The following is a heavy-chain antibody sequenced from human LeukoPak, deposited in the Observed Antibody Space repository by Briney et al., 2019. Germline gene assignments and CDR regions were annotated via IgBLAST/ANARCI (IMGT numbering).Heavy chain of an antibody. D-gene: IGHD2-2*01. J-gene: IGHJ4*02. CDR2: INPYSGGT. Sequence: ASVKVSCKPSGYTFTGYYIHWVRQAPGQGLEWMGWINPYSGGTNYAQKFQGRVTMTTDTSTSTAYMELRSLRSDDTAVYYCAREQYCSSTSCYGFRYWGQGTLVTVSS. CDR1: GYTFTGYY. CDR3: AREQYCSSTSCYGFRY. V-gene: IGHV1-2*02.